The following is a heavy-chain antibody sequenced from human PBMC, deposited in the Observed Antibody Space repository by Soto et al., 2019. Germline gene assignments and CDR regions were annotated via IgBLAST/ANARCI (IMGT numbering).Heavy chain of an antibody. V-gene: IGHV4-39*01. J-gene: IGHJ5*02. CDR1: GGSISSSSYY. D-gene: IGHD6-19*01. CDR2: IYYRGST. Sequence: QLQLQESGPGLVKPSETLSLTCTVSGGSISSSSYYWGWIRQPPGKGLEWIGSIYYRGSTYYNPSLKSRVTISVDTSKIQFSLKLSSVTASDTAVYYCQRVAGTLNWFDPWGQGTLVTVSS. CDR3: QRVAGTLNWFDP.